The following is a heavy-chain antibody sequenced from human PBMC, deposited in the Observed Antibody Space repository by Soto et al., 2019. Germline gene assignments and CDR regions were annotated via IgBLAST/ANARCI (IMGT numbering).Heavy chain of an antibody. V-gene: IGHV3-23*01. CDR1: GFTFGAFA. J-gene: IGHJ2*01. D-gene: IGHD5-18*01. Sequence: PGGSLRLSCAASGFTFGAFAMAWVRQRPGNGLEWVSSLSGGGGSTYYNNSVRGRVTISSDNSNSTLFLQMNNLRAEDTAVYFCAKTHRATPGVTRYWYFELWGRGTLVTVSS. CDR2: LSGGGGST. CDR3: AKTHRATPGVTRYWYFEL.